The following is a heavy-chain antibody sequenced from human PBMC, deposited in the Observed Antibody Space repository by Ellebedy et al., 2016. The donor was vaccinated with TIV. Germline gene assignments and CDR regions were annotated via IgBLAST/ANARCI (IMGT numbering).Heavy chain of an antibody. Sequence: ASVKVSXXASGYTFTSYGISWVRQAPGQGLEWMGWISAYNGNTNYAQKLQGRVTMTTDTSTSTAYMELRSLRSDDTAVYYCASQAGSGYDMDWFNPWGQGTLVTVSS. CDR3: ASQAGSGYDMDWFNP. CDR1: GYTFTSYG. CDR2: ISAYNGNT. V-gene: IGHV1-18*01. J-gene: IGHJ5*02. D-gene: IGHD5-12*01.